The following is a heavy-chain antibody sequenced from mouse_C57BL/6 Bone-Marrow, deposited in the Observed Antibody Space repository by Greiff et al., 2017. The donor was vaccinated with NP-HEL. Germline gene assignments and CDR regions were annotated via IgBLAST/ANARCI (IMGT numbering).Heavy chain of an antibody. Sequence: QVQLQQSGAELVKPGASVKLSCKASGYTFTSYWMQWVKQRPGQGLEWIGEIDPSDSYTNYNQKFKGKATLTVDTSSSTAYMQLSSLTSEDSAVYYCARGAGNYDPAWFAYWGQGTLVTVSA. V-gene: IGHV1-50*01. J-gene: IGHJ3*01. CDR2: IDPSDSYT. CDR3: ARGAGNYDPAWFAY. CDR1: GYTFTSYW. D-gene: IGHD2-1*01.